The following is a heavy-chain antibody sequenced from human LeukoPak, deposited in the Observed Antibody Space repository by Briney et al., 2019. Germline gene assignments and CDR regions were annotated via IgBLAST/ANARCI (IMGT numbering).Heavy chain of an antibody. Sequence: ASVTVSCKASGYTFTGYYMHWVRQAPGQGLEWMGRINPNSGGTNYAQKFQGRVTMTRDTSISTAYMELSRLRSDDTAVYYCARGTYYYYYYGMDVWGQGTTVTVSS. CDR1: GYTFTGYY. CDR2: INPNSGGT. D-gene: IGHD1/OR15-1a*01. CDR3: ARGTYYYYYYGMDV. V-gene: IGHV1-2*06. J-gene: IGHJ6*02.